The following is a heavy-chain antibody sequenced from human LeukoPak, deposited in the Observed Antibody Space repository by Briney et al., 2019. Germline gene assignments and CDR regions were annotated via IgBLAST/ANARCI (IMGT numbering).Heavy chain of an antibody. D-gene: IGHD2-2*01. Sequence: SGXXXXSYAMSWVRQAPGKGLEWVSAISASGGSTYYADSVKGRFTISRDNSQNTLYLQVNSLRAEDTAVYYCAKGLVPAAIRVVDYWGQGTLVTVSS. CDR2: ISASGGST. J-gene: IGHJ4*02. V-gene: IGHV3-23*01. CDR3: AKGLVPAAIRVVDY. CDR1: GXXXXSYA.